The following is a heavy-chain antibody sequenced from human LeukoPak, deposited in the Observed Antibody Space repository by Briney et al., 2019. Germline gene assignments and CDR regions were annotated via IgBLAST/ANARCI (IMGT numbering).Heavy chain of an antibody. J-gene: IGHJ5*02. CDR3: AREMLAAVAAQS. V-gene: IGHV3-21*01. D-gene: IGHD6-19*01. CDR2: ISGGSSFT. CDR1: GFSFSSFS. Sequence: GGSLRLSCAASGFSFSSFSMNWVRQAPGKGLEWVSYISGGSSFTYYVDSVKGRFTISRDNAKNSLYLQMNSLRAEDTAVYYCAREMLAAVAAQSWGQGTLVTVSS.